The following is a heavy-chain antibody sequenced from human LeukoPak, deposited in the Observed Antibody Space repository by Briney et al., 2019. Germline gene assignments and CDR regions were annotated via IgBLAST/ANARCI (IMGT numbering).Heavy chain of an antibody. CDR1: GYSISTGYY. V-gene: IGHV4-38-2*02. J-gene: IGHJ6*03. Sequence: KASETLSLTCTVSGYSISTGYYWDWIRQPPGKGLEWIGTFYHSGSTYYNPSLKSLVTISVDTSKNQFSLKLSSVTAADTAVYYCARGRRPYDYVWGSYRYRDYYYYYMDVWGKGTTVTVSS. CDR2: FYHSGST. CDR3: ARGRRPYDYVWGSYRYRDYYYYYMDV. D-gene: IGHD3-16*02.